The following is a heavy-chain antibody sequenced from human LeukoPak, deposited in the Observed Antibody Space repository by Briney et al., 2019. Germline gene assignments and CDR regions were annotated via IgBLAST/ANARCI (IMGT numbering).Heavy chain of an antibody. Sequence: GGSLRLSCIASGFTFSNYAMNWVRQAPGKGLEWVSTLSTGGGSAYYSDSVKGRFTVSRDNSKSTVYLQMNSLRAEDTAVYYCAKMGLKQWPYNYFDYWGQGTLVTVSS. CDR2: LSTGGGSA. CDR3: AKMGLKQWPYNYFDY. D-gene: IGHD6-19*01. CDR1: GFTFSNYA. V-gene: IGHV3-23*01. J-gene: IGHJ4*02.